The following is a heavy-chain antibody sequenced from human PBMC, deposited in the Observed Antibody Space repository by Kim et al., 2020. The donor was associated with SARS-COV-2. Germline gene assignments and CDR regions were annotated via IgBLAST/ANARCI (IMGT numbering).Heavy chain of an antibody. V-gene: IGHV4-59*13. CDR2: IYYSGST. J-gene: IGHJ4*02. CDR3: ASGPYYYDSSVFFDY. D-gene: IGHD3-22*01. Sequence: SETLSLTCTVSGGSISSYYWSWIRQPPGKGLEWIGYIYYSGSTNYNPSLKSRVTISVDTSKNQFSLKLSSVTAADTAVYYCASGPYYYDSSVFFDYWGQGTLVTVSS. CDR1: GGSISSYY.